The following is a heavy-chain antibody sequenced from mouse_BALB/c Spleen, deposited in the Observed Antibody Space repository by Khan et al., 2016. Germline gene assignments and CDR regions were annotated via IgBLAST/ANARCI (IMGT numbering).Heavy chain of an antibody. J-gene: IGHJ4*01. CDR1: GFSLTGYG. CDR2: IWGDGST. CDR3: ASYAYYAMDY. Sequence: VQLQESGPGLVAPSQNLSITCTVSGFSLTGYGVNWVRQPPGQGLEWLGTIWGDGSTDYNSDLKSSLSISKDNSNSQASLKMISLQTVDTARYYCASYAYYAMDYWGQGTSVTVSS. V-gene: IGHV2-6-7*01.